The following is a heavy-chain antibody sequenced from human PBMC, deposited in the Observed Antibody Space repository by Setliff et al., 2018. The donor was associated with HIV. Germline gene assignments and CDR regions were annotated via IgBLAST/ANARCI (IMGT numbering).Heavy chain of an antibody. D-gene: IGHD4-17*01. CDR2: IYYSGST. CDR1: GDSISSYY. V-gene: IGHV4-59*01. CDR3: ARDGDYNYYGMDV. Sequence: SETLSLTCTVSGDSISSYYWSWIRQPPGKGLEWIGYIYYSGSTNYNPSLKSRATISVDTPKNQFSLKLSSVTAADTAVYYCARDGDYNYYGMDVWGQGTTVTVSS. J-gene: IGHJ6*02.